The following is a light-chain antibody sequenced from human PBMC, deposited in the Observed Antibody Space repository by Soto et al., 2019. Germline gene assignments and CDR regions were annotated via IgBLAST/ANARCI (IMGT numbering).Light chain of an antibody. Sequence: DIQMTQSPYSLSASVGDRVTITCRASQSISSNLNWYQQKPGKAPKLLIYGASSLQSGVPSRFSGSGSGTDFTLIISSLQPEDFATYYCRQSYITPRTFGQGTKLEIK. J-gene: IGKJ2*01. V-gene: IGKV1-39*01. CDR1: QSISSN. CDR2: GAS. CDR3: RQSYITPRT.